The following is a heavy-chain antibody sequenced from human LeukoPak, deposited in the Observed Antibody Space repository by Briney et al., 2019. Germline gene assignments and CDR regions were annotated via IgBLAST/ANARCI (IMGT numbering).Heavy chain of an antibody. Sequence: PGTSLTLSCETSGFTFSHFGMHWVRQAPGKGLEWVAVIWSDATNQYHADSVKGRFTISRDNFKRTVSLEMNSLRAEDTAVYYCAKDHTALDYWGQGTLVTVSS. D-gene: IGHD5-18*01. CDR1: GFTFSHFG. J-gene: IGHJ4*02. CDR2: IWSDATNQ. CDR3: AKDHTALDY. V-gene: IGHV3-33*06.